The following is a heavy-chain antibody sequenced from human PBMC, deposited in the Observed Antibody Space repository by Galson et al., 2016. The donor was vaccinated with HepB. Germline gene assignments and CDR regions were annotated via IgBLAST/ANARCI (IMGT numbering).Heavy chain of an antibody. Sequence: SVKVSCKASGHTFTSYYMHWVRQAPGQGLEWMGIINPSGGSTSYAQKFQGRVTMTRDTSTSTVYMEMSSLRSEDTAVYYCARDTYYYDSSTYYEDVFDMWGQGTMVTVSS. CDR1: GHTFTSYY. J-gene: IGHJ3*02. D-gene: IGHD3-22*01. CDR3: ARDTYYYDSSTYYEDVFDM. V-gene: IGHV1-46*01. CDR2: INPSGGST.